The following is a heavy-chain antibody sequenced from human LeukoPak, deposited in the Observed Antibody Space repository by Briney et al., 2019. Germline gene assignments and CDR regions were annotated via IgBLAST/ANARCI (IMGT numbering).Heavy chain of an antibody. D-gene: IGHD3-10*01. V-gene: IGHV3-30-3*01. J-gene: IGHJ4*02. CDR1: GFTFSSYA. CDR2: ISYDGSNK. CDR3: ARDFMGRLDY. Sequence: GGSLRLSCAASGFTFSSYAMHWVRQAPGKGLEWVAVISYDGSNKYYADSVKGRFTISRDNSKNTLYLQMNSLRAGDTAVYYCARDFMGRLDYWGQGTLVTVSS.